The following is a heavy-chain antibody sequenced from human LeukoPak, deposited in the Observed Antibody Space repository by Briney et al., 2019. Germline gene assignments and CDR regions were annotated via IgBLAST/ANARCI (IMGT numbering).Heavy chain of an antibody. CDR2: IGGSGGST. Sequence: GGSLRLSCAAFGFTFSSYGMSWVRQAPGKGLEWVSAIGGSGGSTYYADSVKGRFTISRDNSKNTLYLQMNSLRAEDTAVYYCARSVGGYSYGSWDCWGQGTLVTVSS. CDR3: ARSVGGYSYGSWDC. J-gene: IGHJ4*02. V-gene: IGHV3-23*01. D-gene: IGHD5-18*01. CDR1: GFTFSSYG.